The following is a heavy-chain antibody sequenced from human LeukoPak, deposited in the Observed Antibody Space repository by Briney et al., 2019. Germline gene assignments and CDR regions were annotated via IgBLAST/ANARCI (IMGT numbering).Heavy chain of an antibody. V-gene: IGHV3-30*02. Sequence: GSLRLSCAGSGFTFGSYGMHWVRQAPGKGLEWVAYIRFDGSDTDYSDSVKGRFTVSRDNSKKTVFLQMNSLGHEDSAVYYCVKDYDYDNRLLDFWGQGTLVIVSS. J-gene: IGHJ4*02. D-gene: IGHD3-16*01. CDR2: IRFDGSDT. CDR1: GFTFGSYG. CDR3: VKDYDYDNRLLDF.